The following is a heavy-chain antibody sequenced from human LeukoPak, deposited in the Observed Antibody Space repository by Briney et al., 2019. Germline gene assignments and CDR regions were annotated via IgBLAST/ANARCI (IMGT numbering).Heavy chain of an antibody. Sequence: SETLSLTCTVSGGSVSSGSYYWSWTRQPPGKGLEWIGYIYYSGSTNYNPSLKSRVTISVDTSKNQFSLKLSSVTAADTAVYYCARADPVRYFDYWGQGTLVTVSS. J-gene: IGHJ4*02. CDR1: GGSVSSGSYY. V-gene: IGHV4-61*01. CDR2: IYYSGST. CDR3: ARADPVRYFDY.